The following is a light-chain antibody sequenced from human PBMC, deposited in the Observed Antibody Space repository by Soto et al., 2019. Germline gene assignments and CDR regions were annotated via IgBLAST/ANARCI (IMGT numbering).Light chain of an antibody. V-gene: IGLV2-14*01. Sequence: SDVGGYNYVSWYQQHPGKAPKLMIHAVSNRPSGISSRFSGSKSGNTASLTISGLQSEDEAEYFCCSYTSRTTYVFGTGTKVTV. CDR2: AVS. CDR1: SDVGGYNY. CDR3: CSYTSRTTYV. J-gene: IGLJ1*01.